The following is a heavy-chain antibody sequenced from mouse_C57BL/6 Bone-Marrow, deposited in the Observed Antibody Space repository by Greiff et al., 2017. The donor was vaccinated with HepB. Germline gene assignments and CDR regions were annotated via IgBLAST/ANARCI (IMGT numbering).Heavy chain of an antibody. CDR3: AMSTTARSFSY. J-gene: IGHJ3*01. CDR1: CYTFTSYW. CDR2: INPSNGGT. Sequence: QVQLQQPGTELVKPGASVKLSCKASCYTFTSYWMHWVKQRPGQGLEWIGNINPSNGGTTYNEKFTSKATLTVDKPSSTSYLQLSSLPSEDSAFYYGAMSTTARSFSYWGQGTLVTVSA. V-gene: IGHV1-53*01. D-gene: IGHD1-1*01.